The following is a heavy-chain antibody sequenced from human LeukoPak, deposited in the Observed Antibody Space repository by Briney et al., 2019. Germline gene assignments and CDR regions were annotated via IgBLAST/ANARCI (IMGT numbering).Heavy chain of an antibody. CDR2: ITTAGDT. CDR3: ARGCSGGSCYSYYFYMDV. CDR1: GFTFSSYD. D-gene: IGHD2-15*01. Sequence: GGSLRLSCAAPGFTFSSYDMHWVRQAPGKGLEWVSAITTAGDTDYPGSVKGRFTISRENAKNSLYLQMNSLRAGDTAVYYCARGCSGGSCYSYYFYMDVWSKGTTVIVSS. V-gene: IGHV3-13*01. J-gene: IGHJ6*03.